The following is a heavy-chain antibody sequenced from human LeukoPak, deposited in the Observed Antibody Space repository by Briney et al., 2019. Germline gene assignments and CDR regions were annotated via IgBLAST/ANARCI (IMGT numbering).Heavy chain of an antibody. Sequence: PGGSLRLSCAASGFTFSSYEMNWVRQAPGKGLEWVSYISTSGSTVYYAYADSVKGRFTISRDNARNSLYLQMNSLIAEDTAVYFCTRAGYSSGFDSWGQGTLVTVSS. D-gene: IGHD6-19*01. V-gene: IGHV3-48*03. CDR2: ISTSGSTV. J-gene: IGHJ5*01. CDR3: TRAGYSSGFDS. CDR1: GFTFSSYE.